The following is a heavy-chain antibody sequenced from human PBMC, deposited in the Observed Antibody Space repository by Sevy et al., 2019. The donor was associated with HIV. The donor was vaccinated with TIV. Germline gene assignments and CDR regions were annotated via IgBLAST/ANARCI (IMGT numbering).Heavy chain of an antibody. Sequence: GGSLRLSCAGSGFTFSTYAMHWVRQTPGRGLEWVSTISYDGFNKYYRDSVKGRFASSRDNSKNTQYLQMNSLRVEDTAVYYCVIPFSGGGGGYWGQVTLVTVSS. CDR3: VIPFSGGGGGY. D-gene: IGHD2-21*01. J-gene: IGHJ4*02. CDR1: GFTFSTYA. V-gene: IGHV3-30*09. CDR2: ISYDGFNK.